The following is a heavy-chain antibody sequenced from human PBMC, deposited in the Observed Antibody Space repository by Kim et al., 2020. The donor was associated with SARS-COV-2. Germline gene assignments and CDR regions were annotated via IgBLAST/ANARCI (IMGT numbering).Heavy chain of an antibody. D-gene: IGHD2-2*01. Sequence: SETLSLTCAVYGGSFSGYYWSWIRQPPGKGLEWIGEINHSGSTNYNPSLKSRVTISVDTSKNQFSLKLSSVTAADTAVYYCARGVIVVVNYYMDVWGKGT. J-gene: IGHJ6*03. CDR3: ARGVIVVVNYYMDV. CDR1: GGSFSGYY. CDR2: INHSGST. V-gene: IGHV4-34*01.